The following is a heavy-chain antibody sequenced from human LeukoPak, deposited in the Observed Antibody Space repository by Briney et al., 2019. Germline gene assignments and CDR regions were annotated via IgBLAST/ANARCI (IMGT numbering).Heavy chain of an antibody. V-gene: IGHV3-23*01. CDR2: ISGSGGST. CDR3: AKGIVVVVAATDAFDI. D-gene: IGHD2-15*01. CDR1: GFTFSSYA. J-gene: IGHJ3*02. Sequence: PGASLRLSCAASGFTFSSYAMSWVRQAPGKGLEWVSAISGSGGSTYYADSVKGRFTISRDNSKNTLYLQMNSLGAEDTAVYYCAKGIVVVVAATDAFDIWGQGTMVTVSS.